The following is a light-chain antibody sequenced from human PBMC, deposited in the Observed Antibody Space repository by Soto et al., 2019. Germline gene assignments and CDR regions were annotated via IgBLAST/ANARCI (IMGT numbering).Light chain of an antibody. Sequence: DIKMTQSPSSLSASVGDRVTITCRASETISSYVNWYRQKPGRAPALLIYAASTMDTGVLSRFSGSGSGTDFTLTSSSLGPENFAIYYCQQSYNFIRTFGQGTNV. CDR1: ETISSY. V-gene: IGKV1-39*01. J-gene: IGKJ1*01. CDR2: AAS. CDR3: QQSYNFIRT.